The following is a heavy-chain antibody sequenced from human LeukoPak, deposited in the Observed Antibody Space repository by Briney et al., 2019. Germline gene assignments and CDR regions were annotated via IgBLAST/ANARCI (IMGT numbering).Heavy chain of an antibody. J-gene: IGHJ5*02. D-gene: IGHD3-22*01. CDR1: GGSISSLY. CDR3: ARGRYYYDSSGYYRDNWFDP. Sequence: PSETLSLTCSVSGGSISSLYWSWIRQPPGKGLEWIGYIYYTGSTNYNPSLKSRVTMFVDMSKNQFSLRLSSVTAADTAVYYCARGRYYYDSSGYYRDNWFDPWGQGTLVTVSS. V-gene: IGHV4-59*08. CDR2: IYYTGST.